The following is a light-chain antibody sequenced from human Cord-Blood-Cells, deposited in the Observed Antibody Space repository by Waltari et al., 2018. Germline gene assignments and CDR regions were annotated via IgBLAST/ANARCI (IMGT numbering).Light chain of an antibody. V-gene: IGLV2-23*03. Sequence: QSALTQPSSVSGYPPQQITISCTGTRSDVGIYNLVPWYQQHPGKAPKLMIYEGSKRPSGVSNRFSGSKSGNTASLTISGLQAEDEADYYCCSYAGSSTFVFGTGTKVTVL. CDR1: RSDVGIYNL. CDR3: CSYAGSSTFV. CDR2: EGS. J-gene: IGLJ1*01.